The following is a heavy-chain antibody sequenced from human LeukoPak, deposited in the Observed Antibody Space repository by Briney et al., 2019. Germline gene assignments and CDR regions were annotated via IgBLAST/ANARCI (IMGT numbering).Heavy chain of an antibody. Sequence: GGSFRFSVQAPGLTFGGFTMTWFAKPPGKGLSGVSTIGGSGASTYYAGSVKGRFTISRDNSKNTLSLQMNSLRAEDSAIYYCAKNYYGSGTMGGYWGQGTLVTVSS. D-gene: IGHD3-10*01. CDR3: AKNYYGSGTMGGY. CDR2: IGGSGAST. J-gene: IGHJ4*02. CDR1: GLTFGGFT. V-gene: IGHV3-23*01.